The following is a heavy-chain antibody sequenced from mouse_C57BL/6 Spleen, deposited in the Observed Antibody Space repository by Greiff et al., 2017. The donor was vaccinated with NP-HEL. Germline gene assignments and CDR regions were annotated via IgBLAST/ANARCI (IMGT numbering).Heavy chain of an antibody. CDR3: AEGAIYYGSSYVGYAMDY. CDR2: IWRGGST. V-gene: IGHV2-5*01. J-gene: IGHJ4*01. CDR1: GFSLTSYG. D-gene: IGHD1-1*01. Sequence: QVQLKESGPGLVQPSQCLSITCTASGFSLTSYGVHWVRQSPGKGLEWLGVIWRGGSTDYNAAFMSRLSITKDNSKSQVFFKMNSLQADDTAIYYCAEGAIYYGSSYVGYAMDYWGQGTSVTVSS.